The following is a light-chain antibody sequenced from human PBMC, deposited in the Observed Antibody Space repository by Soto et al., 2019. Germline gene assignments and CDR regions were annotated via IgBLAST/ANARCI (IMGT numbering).Light chain of an antibody. J-gene: IGKJ5*01. CDR1: QSSSSD. CDR2: AAS. CDR3: QQSYSTPIT. Sequence: TSSPYPLYSSVANRATTTCPASQSSSSDLNWYQQKPGKAPKLLIYAASSLQSGVPSRFSGSGSGTDFTLTISSLQPEDFATYYCQQSYSTPITFGQGTRLEIK. V-gene: IGKV1-39*01.